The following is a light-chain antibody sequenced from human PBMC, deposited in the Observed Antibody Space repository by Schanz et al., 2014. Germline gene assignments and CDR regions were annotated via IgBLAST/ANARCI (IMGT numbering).Light chain of an antibody. CDR2: EVS. J-gene: IGLJ3*02. Sequence: QSALTQPPSASGSPGQSVTISCTGTSSDVGGYNYVSWYQQHPGKVPKLMIYEVSNRPSGVPDRFSGSKSGNTASLTVSGLQAEDEADYYCNSYAGSNNWVFGGGTKLTVL. CDR1: SSDVGGYNY. CDR3: NSYAGSNNWV. V-gene: IGLV2-8*01.